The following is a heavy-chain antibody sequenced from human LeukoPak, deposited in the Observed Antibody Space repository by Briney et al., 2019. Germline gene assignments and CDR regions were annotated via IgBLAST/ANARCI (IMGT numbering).Heavy chain of an antibody. V-gene: IGHV3-23*01. CDR2: ISGSGDNT. D-gene: IGHD1-26*01. Sequence: GSLRLSCAASGFTFSGFAMSWGRRTPGEGVEWVLGISGSGDNTLYADPVKGRFTISRDNSKNTLYLEMNSLRAEDTAIYYCAKMKGHPLPKYYMDVWGQGTTVTVSS. J-gene: IGHJ6*01. CDR3: AKMKGHPLPKYYMDV. CDR1: GFTFSGFA.